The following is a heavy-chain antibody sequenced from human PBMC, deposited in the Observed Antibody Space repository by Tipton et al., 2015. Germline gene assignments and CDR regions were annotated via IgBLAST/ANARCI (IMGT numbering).Heavy chain of an antibody. CDR2: ISFSGNTI. Sequence: SLRLSCAASGFTFSDYYMSWIRQAPGKGLEWVSYISFSGNTIYYADSVKGRFIISRDNAKNSLYLHMNSLRVEDTTVYYCARGSNIVATPYYYGMDVWGQGTTVTVS. D-gene: IGHD5-12*01. CDR1: GFTFSDYY. CDR3: ARGSNIVATPYYYGMDV. V-gene: IGHV3-11*01. J-gene: IGHJ6*02.